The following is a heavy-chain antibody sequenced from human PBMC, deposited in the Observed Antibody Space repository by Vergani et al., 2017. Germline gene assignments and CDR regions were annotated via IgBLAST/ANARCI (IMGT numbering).Heavy chain of an antibody. CDR1: GFTFVDYA. V-gene: IGHV3-9*01. Sequence: EVQLVESGGGLVQPGRSLRLSCAASGFTFVDYAMHWVRQPPGKGLEWVSGISWNSRSIGYADSVKGRFTISRDNARDSLYLQMNSLRPEDTALYYCAKDAVGYCNSRSCYTEGVFDYWGQGTLVTVSS. CDR2: ISWNSRSI. J-gene: IGHJ4*02. D-gene: IGHD2/OR15-2a*01. CDR3: AKDAVGYCNSRSCYTEGVFDY.